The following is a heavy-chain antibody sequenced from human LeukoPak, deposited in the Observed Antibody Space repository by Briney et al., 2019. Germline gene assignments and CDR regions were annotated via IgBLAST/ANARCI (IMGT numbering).Heavy chain of an antibody. Sequence: SETLSLTCTVSGDSISRNGHFWGWIRQPPGKGLEWIGIIDYSGTTYYNPSLKSRVAISVDTSTNQFSLNLISVTAADTALYYCARQPALTTWPNVISDYWGQGTLVTVSP. V-gene: IGHV4-39*01. CDR1: GDSISRNGHF. CDR3: ARQPALTTWPNVISDY. D-gene: IGHD2/OR15-2a*01. J-gene: IGHJ4*02. CDR2: IDYSGTT.